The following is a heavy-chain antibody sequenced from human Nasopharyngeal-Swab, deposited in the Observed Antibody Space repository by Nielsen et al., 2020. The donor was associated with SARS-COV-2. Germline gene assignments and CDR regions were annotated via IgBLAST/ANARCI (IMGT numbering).Heavy chain of an antibody. D-gene: IGHD6-13*01. V-gene: IGHV4-39*07. Sequence: ESLKISCTVSGGSISSSSYYWGWLRQPPGKGLEWIGSIYYSGSTYYNPSLKSRVTISVDTSKNQFSLKLSSVTAADTAVYYCVGSSWYGDYYYYYGMDVWGQGTTVTVSS. J-gene: IGHJ6*02. CDR3: VGSSWYGDYYYYYGMDV. CDR2: IYYSGST. CDR1: GGSISSSSYY.